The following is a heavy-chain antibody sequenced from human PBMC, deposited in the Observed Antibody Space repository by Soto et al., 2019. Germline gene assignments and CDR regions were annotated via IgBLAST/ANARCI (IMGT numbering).Heavy chain of an antibody. CDR3: ASCHFLDLWTGSRHYMDV. D-gene: IGHD3-9*01. Sequence: QVHLEQWGAGLLNPSETLSLTCAVYGGSLSGYYWSWGRQSPGKGLEWIGEINHSGTANYNPSLKTRVTFSADASNPQFSLTLTSVTAADSATYYCASCHFLDLWTGSRHYMDVWSRGTPVTVSS. CDR1: GGSLSGYY. V-gene: IGHV4-34*01. CDR2: INHSGTA. J-gene: IGHJ6*03.